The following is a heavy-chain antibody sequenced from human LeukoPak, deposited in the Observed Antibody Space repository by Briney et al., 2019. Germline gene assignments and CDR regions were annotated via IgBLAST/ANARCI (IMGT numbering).Heavy chain of an antibody. CDR1: GFTFSSYA. Sequence: GGSLRLSCAASGFTFSSYAMSWVRQAPGKGLEWVSGISWNSGSIGYADSVKGRFTISRDNAKNSLYLQMNSLRAEDTALYYCAKDIAGGNSYWYFDLWGRGTLVTVSS. J-gene: IGHJ2*01. V-gene: IGHV3-9*01. CDR2: ISWNSGSI. CDR3: AKDIAGGNSYWYFDL. D-gene: IGHD4-23*01.